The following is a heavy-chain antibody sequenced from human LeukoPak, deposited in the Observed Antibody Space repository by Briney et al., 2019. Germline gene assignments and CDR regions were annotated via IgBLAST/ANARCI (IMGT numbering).Heavy chain of an antibody. V-gene: IGHV4-4*02. D-gene: IGHD4-11*01. J-gene: IGHJ6*02. CDR2: IYHSGST. Sequence: SGTLSLTCGVSGGLIGSSNWWSWVRQPPKKGLEWIGEIYHSGSTNYNPSLKGRVTISVDKSKNQLSLKLTSLTAADTAVYYCARQGTVTTYRYYYYGMDVWGQGTTVTVSS. CDR1: GGLIGSSNW. CDR3: ARQGTVTTYRYYYYGMDV.